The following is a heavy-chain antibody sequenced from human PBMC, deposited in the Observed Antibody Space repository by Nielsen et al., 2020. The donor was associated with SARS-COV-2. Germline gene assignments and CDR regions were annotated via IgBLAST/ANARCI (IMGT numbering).Heavy chain of an antibody. J-gene: IGHJ4*02. CDR2: IYYSGST. CDR3: ARTTVTTAFDY. CDR1: GGFISSYY. V-gene: IGHV4-59*08. D-gene: IGHD4-17*01. Sequence: SETLSLTCTVSGGFISSYYWSWIRQPPGKGLEWIGYIYYSGSTNYNPSLKSRVTISEDTSKNQFSLNLSSVTAADTAVYYCARTTVTTAFDYWGQGTLVTVSS.